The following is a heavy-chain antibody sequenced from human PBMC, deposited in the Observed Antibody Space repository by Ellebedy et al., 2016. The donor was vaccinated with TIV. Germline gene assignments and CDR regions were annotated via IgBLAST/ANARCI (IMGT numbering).Heavy chain of an antibody. J-gene: IGHJ3*02. CDR3: ARNSRDEFDI. CDR1: GLSVSSNGMR. CDR2: IDWDDDT. Sequence: SGPTLVKPTQTLTLTCTLSGLSVSSNGMRVNWIRQAPGKALEWLGRIDWDDDTFYSTSLKTRLTISKDTSKNQVVLTMTDMDPVDTATYYCARNSRDEFDIWGQGTRVTVSS. V-gene: IGHV2-70*04.